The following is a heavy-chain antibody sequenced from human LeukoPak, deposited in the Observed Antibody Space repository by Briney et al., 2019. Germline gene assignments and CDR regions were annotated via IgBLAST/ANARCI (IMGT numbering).Heavy chain of an antibody. CDR2: IIPIFGTA. D-gene: IGHD6-19*01. V-gene: IGHV1-69*05. Sequence: SVKVSCKASGGTFSSYAISWVRQAPGQGLEWMGRIIPIFGTANYAQKFQGRVTITTDESTSTAYMELSGLRSEDTAVYYCARAPISGWAEEAFDIWGQGTMVTVSS. CDR1: GGTFSSYA. J-gene: IGHJ3*02. CDR3: ARAPISGWAEEAFDI.